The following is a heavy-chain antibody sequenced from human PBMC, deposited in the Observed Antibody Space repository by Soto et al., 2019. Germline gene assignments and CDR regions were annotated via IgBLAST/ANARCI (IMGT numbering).Heavy chain of an antibody. D-gene: IGHD3-22*01. CDR2: IYYSGST. CDR1: GGSISSSSYY. Sequence: SETLSLTCTVSGGSISSSSYYWGWIRQPPGKGLEWIGSIYYSGSTYYNPSLKSRVTISEDTSKNQFSLKLSSVTAADTAVYYCARHAIVVVTFYYYYMDVWGKGTTVTVSS. J-gene: IGHJ6*03. CDR3: ARHAIVVVTFYYYYMDV. V-gene: IGHV4-39*01.